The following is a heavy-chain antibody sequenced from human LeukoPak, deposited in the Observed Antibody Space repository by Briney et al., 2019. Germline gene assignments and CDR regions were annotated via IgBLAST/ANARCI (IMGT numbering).Heavy chain of an antibody. CDR2: ISSSSSTI. V-gene: IGHV3-48*04. D-gene: IGHD2-15*01. CDR3: ARDCSGGSCWLDDGQNGIDY. Sequence: PGGSLRLSCAASGFTFSSYSMNWVRQAPGKGLEWVSYISSSSSTIYYADSVKGRFTISRDNAKNSLYLQMNSLRAEDTAVYYCARDCSGGSCWLDDGQNGIDYWGQGTLVTVSS. J-gene: IGHJ4*02. CDR1: GFTFSSYS.